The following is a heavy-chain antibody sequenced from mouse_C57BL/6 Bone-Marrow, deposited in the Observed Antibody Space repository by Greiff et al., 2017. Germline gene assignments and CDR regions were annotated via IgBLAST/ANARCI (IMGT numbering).Heavy chain of an antibody. CDR3: ARQAPTVVPYYYAMDY. CDR2: ISNGGGST. J-gene: IGHJ4*01. V-gene: IGHV5-12*01. CDR1: GFTFSDYY. D-gene: IGHD1-1*01. Sequence: VESGGGLVQPGGSLKLSCAASGFTFSDYYMYWVRQTPEKRLEWVAYISNGGGSTYYPDTVTGRFTISRDNAKTTLYLQMSRLTSEDTAMYYCARQAPTVVPYYYAMDYWGQGTSVTASS.